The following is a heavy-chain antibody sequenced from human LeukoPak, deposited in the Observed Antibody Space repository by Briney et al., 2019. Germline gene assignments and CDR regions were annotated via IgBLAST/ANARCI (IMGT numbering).Heavy chain of an antibody. CDR1: GFTFSSYA. V-gene: IGHV3-23*01. D-gene: IGHD3-3*01. J-gene: IGHJ4*02. CDR3: AKDPSILFGVAIDY. Sequence: GGSLRLSCAASGFTFSSYAMSWVRQAPGKGLEWVSAISGSGGSTYYADSVKGRFTISRDNSKNTLYLQMNSLRAEDTAVYYCAKDPSILFGVAIDYWGQGTLVTVSS. CDR2: ISGSGGST.